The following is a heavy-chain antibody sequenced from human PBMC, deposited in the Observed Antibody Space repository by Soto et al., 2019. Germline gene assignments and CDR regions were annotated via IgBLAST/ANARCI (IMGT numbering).Heavy chain of an antibody. V-gene: IGHV5-51*01. CDR3: FRGGVTSRTFDY. D-gene: IGHD3-16*01. CDR2: IFPDDSDT. CDR1: GYILKNYW. J-gene: IGHJ4*02. Sequence: GESLMTSCQAPGYILKNYWIGWVRQMPGQGLEWMGIIFPDDSDTRYSPSFQGHVTIAVDKTISTAYVQWSSLKAEDSAIYYCFRGGVTSRTFDYWGQGTLVTVSS.